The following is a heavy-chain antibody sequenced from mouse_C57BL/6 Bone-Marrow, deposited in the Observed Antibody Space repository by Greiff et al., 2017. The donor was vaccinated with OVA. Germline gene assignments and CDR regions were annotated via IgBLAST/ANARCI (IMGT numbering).Heavy chain of an antibody. J-gene: IGHJ2*01. CDR1: GFTFSDYY. V-gene: IGHV5-16*01. CDR3: ARGCYYGSSQYYFDY. Sequence: EVMLVESEGGLVQPGSSMKLSCTASGFTFSDYYMAWVRQVPEKGLEWVANINYDGSSTYYLDSLKSRFIISRDNAKNILYLQMSSLKSEDTATYYCARGCYYGSSQYYFDYWGQGTTLTVSS. D-gene: IGHD1-1*01. CDR2: INYDGSST.